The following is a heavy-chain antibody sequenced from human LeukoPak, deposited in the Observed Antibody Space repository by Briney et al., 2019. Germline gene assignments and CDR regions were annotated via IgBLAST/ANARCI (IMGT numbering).Heavy chain of an antibody. CDR2: IWYDGSNK. D-gene: IGHD2-15*01. CDR3: ARERFGGYCSGGSCYYFDY. J-gene: IGHJ4*02. Sequence: GGSLRLSCAASGFTFSSYGMHWVRQAPGKGLEWVAVIWYDGSNKYYADSVKGRFTISRDNSKNTLYLQMNSLRAEDTAVYYCARERFGGYCSGGSCYYFDYWGQGTLVTVSS. V-gene: IGHV3-33*01. CDR1: GFTFSSYG.